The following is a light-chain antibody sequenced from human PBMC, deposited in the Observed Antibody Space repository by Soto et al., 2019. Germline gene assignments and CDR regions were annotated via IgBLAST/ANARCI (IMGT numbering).Light chain of an antibody. CDR3: TGWYDSLRGRL. J-gene: IGLJ2*01. Sequence: QSVLTQPPSASGTPGQRVTISCSGSSSNIGSNFVYCYQQFPGTDPRLLIYRNNQRPSGVPYRFSASKTGTSASLAISALRSEDEADYYCTGWYDSLRGRLFGGGTKVTVL. CDR2: RNN. V-gene: IGLV1-47*01. CDR1: SSNIGSNF.